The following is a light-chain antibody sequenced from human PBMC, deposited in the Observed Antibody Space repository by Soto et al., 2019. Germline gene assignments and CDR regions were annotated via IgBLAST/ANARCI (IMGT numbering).Light chain of an antibody. Sequence: DIQMTQSPSSLSASVGDRVTITCRASQSISSYLNWYQQKPGKAPKLLIYAASSLQSGVPSRFSGSGSGTEFTLTISSLQPEDVATYYCQQSYSTPGTFGGGTKVEIK. CDR3: QQSYSTPGT. CDR2: AAS. J-gene: IGKJ4*01. V-gene: IGKV1-39*01. CDR1: QSISSY.